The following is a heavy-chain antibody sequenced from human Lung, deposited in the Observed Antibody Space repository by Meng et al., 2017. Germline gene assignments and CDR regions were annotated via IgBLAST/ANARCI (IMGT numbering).Heavy chain of an antibody. Sequence: VGLGGGWVKLVGALCLPVVASGVRFTDAWISWVRRAPGKGLEWVGRIKSNSDGGTTDYAAPVKGRFTISRDDSKNTLYLQMNSLITEDTAVYFCATGAAAADHWGQGTLVTVSS. CDR3: ATGAAAADH. CDR2: IKSNSDGGTT. D-gene: IGHD6-13*01. V-gene: IGHV3-15*01. J-gene: IGHJ4*02. CDR1: GVRFTDAW.